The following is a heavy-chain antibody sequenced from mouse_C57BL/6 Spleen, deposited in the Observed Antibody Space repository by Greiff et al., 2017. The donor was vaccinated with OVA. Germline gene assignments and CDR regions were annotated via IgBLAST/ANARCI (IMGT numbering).Heavy chain of an antibody. CDR1: GYTFTDYN. Sequence: EVQLQESGPELVKPGASVKIPCKASGYTFTDYNMDWVKQSHGKSLEWIGDINPNNGGTIYNQKFKGKATLTVDKSSSTAYMELRSLTSEDTAVYYCARSTIYYGNYDWYFDVWGTGTTVTVSS. CDR2: INPNNGGT. J-gene: IGHJ1*03. V-gene: IGHV1-18*01. CDR3: ARSTIYYGNYDWYFDV. D-gene: IGHD2-1*01.